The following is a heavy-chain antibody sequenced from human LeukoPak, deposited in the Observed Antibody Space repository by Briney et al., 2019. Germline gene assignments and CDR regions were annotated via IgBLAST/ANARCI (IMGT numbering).Heavy chain of an antibody. D-gene: IGHD3-10*01. J-gene: IGHJ4*02. CDR3: ATEPYYYGSGSYY. CDR2: IYTSGST. Sequence: SETLSLTCTVSGGSISSGSYYWSWIRQPAGRGLEWIGRIYTSGSTNYNPSLKSRVTISVDTSKNQFSLKLRSVTAADTAVYYCATEPYYYGSGSYYWGQGTLVTVSS. V-gene: IGHV4-61*02. CDR1: GGSISSGSYY.